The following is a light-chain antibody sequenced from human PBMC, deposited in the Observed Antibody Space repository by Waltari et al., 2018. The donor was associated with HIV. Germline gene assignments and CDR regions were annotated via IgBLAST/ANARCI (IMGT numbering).Light chain of an antibody. V-gene: IGLV2-14*03. CDR1: SSDVGGYNY. Sequence: QSALTQPASVSGSPGQSITISCTGTSSDVGGYNYVSWYQQHPGKAPKLMIYDVSNRPSGVSNRFSGSKSGNTASLTISGLQAEDEADYYRSSYTSSSPYAFGTGTKVTVL. CDR2: DVS. CDR3: SSYTSSSPYA. J-gene: IGLJ1*01.